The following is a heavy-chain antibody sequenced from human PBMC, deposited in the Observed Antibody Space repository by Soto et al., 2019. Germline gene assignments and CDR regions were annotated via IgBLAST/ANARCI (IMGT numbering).Heavy chain of an antibody. CDR2: IYYTGST. CDR1: GASVTTDGYY. Sequence: QVQLQESGPGLVKPSETLSLTCTVSGASVTTDGYYWSWIRQPPGKGLEWIGYIYYTGSTNYNPSLESRVTISVDTSTNQFSLKLSSVTAADTAVYYCARDAYGGYYYYGMDVWGQGTTVTVSS. J-gene: IGHJ6*02. V-gene: IGHV4-61*08. D-gene: IGHD3-16*01. CDR3: ARDAYGGYYYYGMDV.